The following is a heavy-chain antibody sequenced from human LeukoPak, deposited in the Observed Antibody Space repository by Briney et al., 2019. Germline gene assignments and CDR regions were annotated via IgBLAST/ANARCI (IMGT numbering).Heavy chain of an antibody. CDR2: INHSGST. CDR3: AREEASIAVDGTVPNFDY. J-gene: IGHJ4*02. Sequence: SETLSLTCAVYGGSLSGYYWSWIRQPPGKGLEWIGEINHSGSTNYNPSLKSRVTISVDTSKNQFSLKLSSVTAADTAVYYCAREEASIAVDGTVPNFDYWGQGTLVTVSS. CDR1: GGSLSGYY. D-gene: IGHD6-19*01. V-gene: IGHV4-34*01.